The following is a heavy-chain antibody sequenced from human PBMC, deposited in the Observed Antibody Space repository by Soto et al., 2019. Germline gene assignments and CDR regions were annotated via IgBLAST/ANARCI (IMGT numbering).Heavy chain of an antibody. Sequence: PGGSLRLSCAASGFTFSSYGMHWVRQAPGKGLEWVAVISYDGSNKQYADSVKGRFTISRDNSKNTLSLQMNSLRAEDTALYYCAKELPLSISVAGPFDYWGQGTLVTVSS. V-gene: IGHV3-30*18. J-gene: IGHJ4*02. D-gene: IGHD6-19*01. CDR1: GFTFSSYG. CDR2: ISYDGSNK. CDR3: AKELPLSISVAGPFDY.